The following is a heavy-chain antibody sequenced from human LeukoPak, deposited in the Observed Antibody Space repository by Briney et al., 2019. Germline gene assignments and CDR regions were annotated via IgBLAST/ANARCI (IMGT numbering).Heavy chain of an antibody. CDR3: ARHIDWKFDY. CDR2: IKQDGSEQ. J-gene: IGHJ4*02. Sequence: GGSLRLSCAPSGFTFSTYWMTWVRQAPGKGLEWVANIKQDGSEQYYVDSVKGRFTISKDNAKNSLYLQMNSLRVEDTAVYYCARHIDWKFDYWGQGTLVTVSS. D-gene: IGHD1-1*01. CDR1: GFTFSTYW. V-gene: IGHV3-7*01.